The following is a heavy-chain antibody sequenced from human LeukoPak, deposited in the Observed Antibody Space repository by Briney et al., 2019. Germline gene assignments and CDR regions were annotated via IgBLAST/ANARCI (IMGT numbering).Heavy chain of an antibody. V-gene: IGHV4-34*01. CDR3: ARRRIAARYAFDI. J-gene: IGHJ3*02. CDR1: GGSFSGYY. D-gene: IGHD6-6*01. Sequence: SETLSLTCAVYGGSFSGYYWSWIRQPPGKGLEWIGEINHSGSTNYNPSLKSRVTISVDTSKNQFPLKLSSVTAADTAVYYCARRRIAARYAFDIWGQGTMVTVSS. CDR2: INHSGST.